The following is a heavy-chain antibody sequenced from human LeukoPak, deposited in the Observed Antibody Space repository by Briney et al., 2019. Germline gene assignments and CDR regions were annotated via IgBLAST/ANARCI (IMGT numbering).Heavy chain of an antibody. D-gene: IGHD5-18*01. CDR1: GGSFSGYY. V-gene: IGHV4-34*01. J-gene: IGHJ4*02. Sequence: SETLSLTCAVYGGSFSGYYWSWIRQPPGKGLEWIGEINHSGSTNYNPSLKSRVTISVDTSKNQFSLKLSSVTAADTAVYYCARLQLWLRGFDYWGQGTLVTVSS. CDR3: ARLQLWLRGFDY. CDR2: INHSGST.